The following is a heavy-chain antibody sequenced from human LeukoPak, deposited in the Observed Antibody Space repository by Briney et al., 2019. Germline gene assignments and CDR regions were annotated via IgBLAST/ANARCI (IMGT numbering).Heavy chain of an antibody. D-gene: IGHD2-21*02. J-gene: IGHJ1*01. CDR3: TTAVVVTAKYFQH. Sequence: GGSLRLSCAASGFTFSNAWMSWVRQAPGKGLEWVGRIKSKTDGGPTDYAAPVKGRFTISRDDSKNTLYLQMNSLKTEDTAVYYCTTAVVVTAKYFQHWGQGTLVTVSS. CDR2: IKSKTDGGPT. CDR1: GFTFSNAW. V-gene: IGHV3-15*01.